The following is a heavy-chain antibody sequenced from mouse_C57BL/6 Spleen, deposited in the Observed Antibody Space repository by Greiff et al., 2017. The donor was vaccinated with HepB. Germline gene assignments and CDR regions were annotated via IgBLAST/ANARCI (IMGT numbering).Heavy chain of an antibody. Sequence: EVQLQQSGAELVRPGASVKLSCTASGFNIKDYYMHWVKQRPEQGLEWIGRIDPEDGDTEYAPKFQGKATMTADTSSNTAYLQLSSLTSEDTAVYYCTLTTVVARYFEVWGTGTTVTVSS. CDR2: IDPEDGDT. J-gene: IGHJ1*03. V-gene: IGHV14-1*01. CDR1: GFNIKDYY. D-gene: IGHD1-1*01. CDR3: TLTTVVARYFEV.